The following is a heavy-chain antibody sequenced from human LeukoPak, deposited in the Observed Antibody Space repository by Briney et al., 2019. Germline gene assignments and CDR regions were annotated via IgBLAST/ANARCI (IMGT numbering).Heavy chain of an antibody. CDR2: ISSRGSTI. CDR3: ARHDTAMATDYGMDV. J-gene: IGHJ6*02. D-gene: IGHD5-18*01. V-gene: IGHV3-11*01. CDR1: GFTFSDYY. Sequence: GGSLRLSCAASGFTFSDYYMSWIRPAPGKGLEWVSYISSRGSTIYYADSVKGRFTISRDNAKNSLYLQMNSLRAEDTAVYYCARHDTAMATDYGMDVWGQGTTVTVSS.